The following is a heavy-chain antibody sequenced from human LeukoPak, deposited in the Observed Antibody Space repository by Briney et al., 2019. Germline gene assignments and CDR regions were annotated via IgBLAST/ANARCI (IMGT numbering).Heavy chain of an antibody. D-gene: IGHD2-2*01. Sequence: GGSLRLSCAASGFTFSSYWMHWVRRAPGKGLVWVSRINSDGSSTSYADSVKGRFTISRDNAKNTLYLQMNSLRAEDTAVYYCARETVASCYDYWGQGTLVTVSS. V-gene: IGHV3-74*01. CDR3: ARETVASCYDY. J-gene: IGHJ4*02. CDR1: GFTFSSYW. CDR2: INSDGSST.